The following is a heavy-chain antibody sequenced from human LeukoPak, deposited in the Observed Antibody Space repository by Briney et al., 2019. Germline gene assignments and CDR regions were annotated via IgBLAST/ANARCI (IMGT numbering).Heavy chain of an antibody. CDR2: INPNSGGT. CDR3: ARGWHLYDSSGYYGY. V-gene: IGHV1-2*02. CDR1: GYTFTGYY. Sequence: GASVKVSCKASGYTFTGYYMHWVRQAPGQGLEWMGWINPNSGGTNYAQKFQGRVTMTRDTSISTAYMELSRLRSDDTAVYYCARGWHLYDSSGYYGYWGQGTLVTVSS. D-gene: IGHD3-22*01. J-gene: IGHJ4*02.